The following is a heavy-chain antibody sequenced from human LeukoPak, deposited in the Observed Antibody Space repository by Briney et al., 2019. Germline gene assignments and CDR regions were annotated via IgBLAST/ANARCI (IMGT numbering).Heavy chain of an antibody. CDR1: GYTFTGYY. J-gene: IGHJ4*02. Sequence: ASVKVSCKASGYTFTGYYMHWVRQAPGQGLEWMGCINPNSGGTNYAQKFQGRVTMTRDTSISTAYMELSRLRSDDTAVYYCARARYYYDSSGSPNDYWGQGTLVTVSS. D-gene: IGHD3-22*01. V-gene: IGHV1-2*02. CDR2: INPNSGGT. CDR3: ARARYYYDSSGSPNDY.